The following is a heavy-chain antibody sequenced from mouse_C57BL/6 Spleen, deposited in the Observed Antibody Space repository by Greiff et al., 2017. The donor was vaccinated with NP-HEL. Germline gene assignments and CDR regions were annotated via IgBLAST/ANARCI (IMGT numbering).Heavy chain of an antibody. V-gene: IGHV3-1*01. Sequence: VQLQQSGPGMVKPSQSLSLTCTVTGYSITSGYDWHWIRHFPGNKLEWMGYISYSGSTNYNPSLKSRISITHDTSKNHFFLKLNSVTTEDTATYYCARGPSCGSSRGYAMDYWGQGTSVTVSS. CDR2: ISYSGST. CDR1: GYSITSGYD. D-gene: IGHD1-1*01. J-gene: IGHJ4*01. CDR3: ARGPSCGSSRGYAMDY.